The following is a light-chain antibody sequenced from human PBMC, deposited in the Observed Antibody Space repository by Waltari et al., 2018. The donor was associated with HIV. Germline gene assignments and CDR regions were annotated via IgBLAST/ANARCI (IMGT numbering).Light chain of an antibody. Sequence: QSVLTQPPSVSAAPGQNVTISCSGRSSNIGNNYVSWYQQLPVTDHKLLNYDRNKRPAGPPDRFSGSKSGTSATRGITGLQTGDEADYYCGTWDSSLSALVFGGGTKLTVL. V-gene: IGLV1-51*01. CDR3: GTWDSSLSALV. CDR2: DRN. CDR1: SSNIGNNY. J-gene: IGLJ3*02.